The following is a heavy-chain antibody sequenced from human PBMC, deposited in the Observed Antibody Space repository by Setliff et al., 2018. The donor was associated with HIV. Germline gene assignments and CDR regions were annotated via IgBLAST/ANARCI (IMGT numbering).Heavy chain of an antibody. J-gene: IGHJ4*02. CDR3: TRLAGGYADY. CDR2: VSQSGST. D-gene: IGHD5-12*01. V-gene: IGHV4-38-2*02. CDR1: GVSINRTDHY. Sequence: SETLSLTCSVSGVSINRTDHYWGWIRQSPGKRLEWIGSVSQSGSTNYNPSLKSRVTLSIDMSKNQFSLKMSSVTAADTAVYYCTRLAGGYADYWGQGTLVTVSS.